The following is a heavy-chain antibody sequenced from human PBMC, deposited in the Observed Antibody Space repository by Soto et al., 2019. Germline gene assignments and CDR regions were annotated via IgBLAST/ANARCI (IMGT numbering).Heavy chain of an antibody. J-gene: IGHJ4*02. Sequence: EVQLVESGGGLVKPGGSLRLSCAASGFTFSSYSMNWVRQAPGKGLEWVSSISSSSSYIYYADSVKGRFTISRDKAKNSLYLQMNRLRAEDTAVYYCARGGRSSGWGGYYDSSGYYYFDYWGQGTLVTVSS. CDR2: ISSSSSYI. V-gene: IGHV3-21*01. CDR3: ARGGRSSGWGGYYDSSGYYYFDY. D-gene: IGHD3-22*01. CDR1: GFTFSSYS.